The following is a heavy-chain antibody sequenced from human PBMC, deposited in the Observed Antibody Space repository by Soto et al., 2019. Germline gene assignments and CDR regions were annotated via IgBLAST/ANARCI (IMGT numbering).Heavy chain of an antibody. CDR2: TKNKAQRYTT. V-gene: IGHV3-72*01. CDR1: GFTLSDHY. Sequence: EVQLVESGGGLVQPGGSLRLSCVVSGFTLSDHYIDWVRQAPGKGLEWVGRTKNKAQRYTTEYAASVKGRFTISRDDSENSVYLQMNSLKGEDAAVYYCGRWDSGNPENWGQGTLVTVSS. CDR3: GRWDSGNPEN. D-gene: IGHD1-26*01. J-gene: IGHJ4*02.